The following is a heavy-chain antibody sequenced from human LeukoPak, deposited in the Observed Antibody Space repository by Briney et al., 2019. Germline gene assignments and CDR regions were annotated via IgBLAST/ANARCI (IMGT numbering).Heavy chain of an antibody. CDR3: AKDIAGDTAMVMAY. D-gene: IGHD5-18*01. CDR1: GFIFSRYW. Sequence: GGSLRLSCATSGFIFSRYWMSWVRQAPGKGLEWVANINQDESEKNYVDSVKGRFTISRDNAKNSLYLQMNSLRAEDTALYYCAKDIAGDTAMVMAYWGQGTLVTVSS. V-gene: IGHV3-7*03. J-gene: IGHJ4*02. CDR2: INQDESEK.